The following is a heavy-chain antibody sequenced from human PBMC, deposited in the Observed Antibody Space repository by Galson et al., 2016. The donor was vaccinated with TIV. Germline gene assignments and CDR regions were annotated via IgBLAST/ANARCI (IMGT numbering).Heavy chain of an antibody. V-gene: IGHV1-18*01. D-gene: IGHD1-1*01. CDR3: ARDVRRTWTNLDF. CDR1: GGSFMNYA. J-gene: IGHJ4*02. CDR2: IVPYNGDT. Sequence: SVKVSCKASGGSFMNYAVSWVRQAPGQGLEWMGRIVPYNGDTRYAQKVQGRFTMTTDTSTSTAYMELRSLTSDDTAVYYCARDVRRTWTNLDFWGQGTLVTVSS.